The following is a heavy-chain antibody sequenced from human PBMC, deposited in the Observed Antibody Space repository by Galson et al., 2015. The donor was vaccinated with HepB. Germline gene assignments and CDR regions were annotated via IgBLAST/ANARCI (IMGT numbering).Heavy chain of an antibody. CDR1: GFIFITYA. J-gene: IGHJ4*02. D-gene: IGHD6-13*01. V-gene: IGHV3-23*01. CDR3: VKVSAAADTRFFEY. Sequence: SLRLSCAASGFIFITYARNWVRQAPGKGLEWVSNIYAVGDTSYADSETGRFTNSRDNSKNTLYLQMNSLRVEDTAVYYCVKVSAAADTRFFEYWGPGTLVTVSS. CDR2: IYAVGDT.